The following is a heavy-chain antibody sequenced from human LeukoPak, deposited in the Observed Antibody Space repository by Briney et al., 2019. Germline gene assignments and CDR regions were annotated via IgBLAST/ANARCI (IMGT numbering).Heavy chain of an antibody. D-gene: IGHD2-2*01. Sequence: SETLSLTCTVSGGSISSYYWSWIRQPPGKGLEWIGYIYYSGSTNYNPSLKSRVTISVDTSKNQFSLKLSSVTAADTTVYYCASQYCSSTSCQNWFDPWGQGTLVTVSS. V-gene: IGHV4-59*01. CDR1: GGSISSYY. CDR3: ASQYCSSTSCQNWFDP. J-gene: IGHJ5*02. CDR2: IYYSGST.